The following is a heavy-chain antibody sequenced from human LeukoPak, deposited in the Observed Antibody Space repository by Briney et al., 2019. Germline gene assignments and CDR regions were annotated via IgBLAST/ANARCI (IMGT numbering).Heavy chain of an antibody. D-gene: IGHD5-24*01. J-gene: IGHJ4*02. CDR3: ARGEMASITHYYFDQ. V-gene: IGHV3-23*01. Sequence: PGGSLRLSCAASGFTFSSYAMSWVRQAPGKGLELVSGISGSGGSTYYADSVKGPFTISRDIPKNTLYLQMYSLRAEDTALYYCARGEMASITHYYFDQWGQGTLVTVSS. CDR2: ISGSGGST. CDR1: GFTFSSYA.